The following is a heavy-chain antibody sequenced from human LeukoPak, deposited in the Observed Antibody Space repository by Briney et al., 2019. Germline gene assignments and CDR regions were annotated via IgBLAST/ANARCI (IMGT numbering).Heavy chain of an antibody. CDR2: IRSTSSYI. CDR1: GFTFSSYS. V-gene: IGHV3-21*01. D-gene: IGHD4-23*01. Sequence: PGGSLRLSCAASGFTFSSYSMNWVRKAPGKGLEWVSSIRSTSSYIYYADSVKGRFTISRDNAKNSLYLQMNSLRAEDTAVYYCARDLGFTVVTGAFDYWGQGTLVTVSS. J-gene: IGHJ4*02. CDR3: ARDLGFTVVTGAFDY.